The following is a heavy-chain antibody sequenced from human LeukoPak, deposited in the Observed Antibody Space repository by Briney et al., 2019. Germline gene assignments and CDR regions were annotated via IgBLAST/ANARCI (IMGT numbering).Heavy chain of an antibody. D-gene: IGHD6-13*01. J-gene: IGHJ4*02. Sequence: GGSLRLSCTAPGFTFSSYAIHWIRQAPGKGLEWVALVWHDGSNRYYSEAVKGRFTISRDNSKNTVYLQINSLRAEDTAVYYCAGISSSWLTDYWGQGTLVTVSS. CDR1: GFTFSSYA. CDR2: VWHDGSNR. CDR3: AGISSSWLTDY. V-gene: IGHV3-33*01.